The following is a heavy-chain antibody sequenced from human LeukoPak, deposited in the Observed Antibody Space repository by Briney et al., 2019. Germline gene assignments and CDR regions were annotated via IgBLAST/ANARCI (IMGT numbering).Heavy chain of an antibody. CDR3: ARWGSAAVVDY. J-gene: IGHJ4*02. Sequence: GGSLRLPCAASGFTFSSYSMNWVRQAPGKGLEWVSSISSSSSYIYYADSVKGRFTISRDNAKNSLYLQMNSLRAEDTAVYYCARWGSAAVVDYWGQGTLVTVSS. CDR1: GFTFSSYS. D-gene: IGHD6-13*01. V-gene: IGHV3-21*01. CDR2: ISSSSSYI.